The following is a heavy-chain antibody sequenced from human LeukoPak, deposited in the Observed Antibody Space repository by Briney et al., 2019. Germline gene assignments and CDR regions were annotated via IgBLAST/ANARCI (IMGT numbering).Heavy chain of an antibody. Sequence: SETLSLTCNVSGVSMSNYYWVWIRQPPGKGLEWIGSIYHSGTTYSGSTYYNPSLKSRVTISLDTSKKQFSLKLSSVTAADTAFYYCARYIVSYPHDAFDIWGQGTMVTVSS. D-gene: IGHD1-26*01. V-gene: IGHV4-39*07. CDR3: ARYIVSYPHDAFDI. CDR2: IYHSGTTYSGST. CDR1: GVSMSNYY. J-gene: IGHJ3*02.